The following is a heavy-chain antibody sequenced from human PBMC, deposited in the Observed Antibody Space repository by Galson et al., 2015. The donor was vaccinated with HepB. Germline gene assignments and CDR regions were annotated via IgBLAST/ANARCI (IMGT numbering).Heavy chain of an antibody. V-gene: IGHV1-18*01. CDR3: ARGDDILTGYYRGFDY. Sequence: VSCKASGSTFTSYGISWVRQAPGQGLEWMGWISAYNGNTNYAQKLQGRVTMTTDTSTSTAYMELRSLRSDDTAVYYCARGDDILTGYYRGFDYWGQGTLVTVSS. CDR1: GSTFTSYG. J-gene: IGHJ4*02. CDR2: ISAYNGNT. D-gene: IGHD3-9*01.